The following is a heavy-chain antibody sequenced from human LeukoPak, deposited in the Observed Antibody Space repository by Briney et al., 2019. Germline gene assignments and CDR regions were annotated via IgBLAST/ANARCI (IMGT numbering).Heavy chain of an antibody. Sequence: PGGSLRLSCAASGFTFSSYSMNWVRQAPGNGLEWVSSISSSSSYTYYADSVKGRFTISRDNAKNSLYLQMNSLRAEDTAVYYCARVYGDYDVYWGQGTLVTVSS. CDR2: ISSSSSYT. V-gene: IGHV3-21*01. J-gene: IGHJ4*02. CDR1: GFTFSSYS. D-gene: IGHD4-17*01. CDR3: ARVYGDYDVY.